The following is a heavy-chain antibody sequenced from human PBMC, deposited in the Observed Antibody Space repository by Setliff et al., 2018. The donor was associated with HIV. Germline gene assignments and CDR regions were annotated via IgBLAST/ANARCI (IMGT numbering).Heavy chain of an antibody. CDR3: ARHVSPEYSDSAHWYVDL. D-gene: IGHD5-12*01. CDR1: GESFSDYY. J-gene: IGHJ2*01. CDR2: VSYSGPT. V-gene: IGHV4-34*01. Sequence: PSETLSLTCAVYGESFSDYYWGWIRQPPGKGLEWIGSVSYSGPTYHNPSLKSRLASFIDTSKNHFSLYLNSVTAADTAVYYCARHVSPEYSDSAHWYVDLWGRGTLVTSPQ.